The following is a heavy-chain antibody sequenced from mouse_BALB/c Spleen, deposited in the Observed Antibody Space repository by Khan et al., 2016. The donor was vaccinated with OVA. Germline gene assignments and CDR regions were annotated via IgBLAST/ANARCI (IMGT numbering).Heavy chain of an antibody. CDR1: GYTFTSNT. Sequence: VQLQESGAELARPGASVKMSCKASGYTFTSNTMHWIRQRPGQGLEWIGYINPSSDYNNFNQKFKDKATLTADKSSSTAYMQLSRLTSEDSAVYYCARRTTVYAMDYWGQGTSVTVSS. J-gene: IGHJ4*01. V-gene: IGHV1-4*01. D-gene: IGHD1-1*01. CDR3: ARRTTVYAMDY. CDR2: INPSSDYN.